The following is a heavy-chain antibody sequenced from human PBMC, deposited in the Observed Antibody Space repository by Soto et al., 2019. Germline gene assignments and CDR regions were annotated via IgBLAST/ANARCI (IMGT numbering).Heavy chain of an antibody. J-gene: IGHJ3*02. CDR3: ARDQEEWLDRDAFDI. D-gene: IGHD3-3*01. CDR1: GYTFTGYY. Sequence: ASVKVSCKASGYTFTGYYMHWVRQAPGQGLEWMGRINPSGGSTDNAQKFQGRVTMTTDTSTSTAYMELRSLRSDDTAVYYCARDQEEWLDRDAFDIWGQGTMVTVSS. V-gene: IGHV1-46*01. CDR2: INPSGGST.